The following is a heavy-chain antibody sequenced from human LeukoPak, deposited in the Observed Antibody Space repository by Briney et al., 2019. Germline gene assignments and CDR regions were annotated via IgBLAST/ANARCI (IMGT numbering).Heavy chain of an antibody. D-gene: IGHD6-13*01. CDR3: ARIYPRLAAAGN. CDR2: IYSGGST. Sequence: GGSLRLSCAASGFTVSSNYMSWVRQAPGKGLEWVSVIYSGGSTYYADSVKGRVTISRDNSKNTLYLQMNSLRADDTAVYYCARIYPRLAAAGNWGQGTLVTVSS. CDR1: GFTVSSNY. J-gene: IGHJ4*02. V-gene: IGHV3-66*01.